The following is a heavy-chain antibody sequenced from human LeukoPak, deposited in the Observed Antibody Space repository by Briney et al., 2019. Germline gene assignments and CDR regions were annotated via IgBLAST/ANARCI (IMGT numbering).Heavy chain of an antibody. CDR1: GYTFTSYG. Sequence: SVKVSCKASGYTFTSYGISWVRQAPGQGLEWMGGIIPIFGTANYAQKFQGRVTITADESTSTAYMELSSLRSEDTAVYYCARDGGNWNLDYWGQGTLVTVSS. J-gene: IGHJ4*02. CDR2: IIPIFGTA. CDR3: ARDGGNWNLDY. V-gene: IGHV1-69*13. D-gene: IGHD1-1*01.